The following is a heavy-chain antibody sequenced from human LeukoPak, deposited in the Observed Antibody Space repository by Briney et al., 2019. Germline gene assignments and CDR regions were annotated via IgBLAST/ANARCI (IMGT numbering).Heavy chain of an antibody. CDR1: GDSISSYY. Sequence: SETLSLTCTVSGDSISSYYWSWIRQPPGKGLEWIGYIYYNGRTSCNPSLKSRVTVSVDTSKNQFSLKLSSVTAADTAVYYCARATEMAIIGYDAFDIWGQGTMVTVSS. D-gene: IGHD5-24*01. CDR3: ARATEMAIIGYDAFDI. CDR2: IYYNGRT. J-gene: IGHJ3*02. V-gene: IGHV4-59*01.